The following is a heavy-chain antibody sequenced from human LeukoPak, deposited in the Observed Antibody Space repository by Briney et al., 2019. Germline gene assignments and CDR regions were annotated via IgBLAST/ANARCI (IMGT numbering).Heavy chain of an antibody. CDR3: TRGYHGYDN. CDR2: TYYRSKWYN. Sequence: SQTLSLTYAISGDSVSTSSAAWNWLRQSPSRGLEWLGRTYYRSKWYNDYAVSVKSRITINPDTSKNQFSLQLNSATPEDTAVYYCTRGYHGYDNWGQGTLVTVSS. J-gene: IGHJ4*02. CDR1: GDSVSTSSAA. V-gene: IGHV6-1*01. D-gene: IGHD5-12*01.